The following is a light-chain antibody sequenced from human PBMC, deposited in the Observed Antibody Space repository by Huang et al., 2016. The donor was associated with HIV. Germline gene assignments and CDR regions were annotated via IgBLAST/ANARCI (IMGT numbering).Light chain of an antibody. CDR3: QQGYSALIT. J-gene: IGKJ5*01. V-gene: IGKV1-39*01. CDR2: SAS. CDR1: QNINTY. Sequence: DILLTQSPSSLSASVGDRVTITCRASQNINTYLNWYQQKPGKAPNLLIHSASTLQTGVPSRFIGSGSGTDFTLTVNSLQPEDSATYYCQQGYSALITFGQGTRL.